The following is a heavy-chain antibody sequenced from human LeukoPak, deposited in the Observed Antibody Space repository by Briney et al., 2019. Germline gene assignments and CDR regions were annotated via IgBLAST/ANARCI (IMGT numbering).Heavy chain of an antibody. CDR2: IYYSGST. V-gene: IGHV4-59*08. J-gene: IGHJ4*02. D-gene: IGHD4-17*01. CDR3: ARGTDYGDYYPIFDY. CDR1: GGSISSYY. Sequence: SETLSLTCTVSGGSISSYYWSWIRQPPGKGLEWIGYIYYSGSTNYNPSLKRRVTISVDTSKNQFSLKLSSVTAADTAVYYCARGTDYGDYYPIFDYWGQGTLVTVSS.